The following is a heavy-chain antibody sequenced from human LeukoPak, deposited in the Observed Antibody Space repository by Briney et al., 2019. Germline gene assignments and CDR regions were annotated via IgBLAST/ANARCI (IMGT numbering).Heavy chain of an antibody. CDR3: ARSTLWRGHAFDI. CDR1: GESFSGYY. J-gene: IGHJ3*02. Sequence: PSETLSLTCAVYGESFSGYYWSWIRQPPGKGLEWIGEINHSGSTNYNPSLKSRVTISVDTSKNQFSLKLSSVTAADTAVYYCARSTLWRGHAFDIWGQGTMVTVSS. V-gene: IGHV4-34*01. CDR2: INHSGST. D-gene: IGHD3-16*01.